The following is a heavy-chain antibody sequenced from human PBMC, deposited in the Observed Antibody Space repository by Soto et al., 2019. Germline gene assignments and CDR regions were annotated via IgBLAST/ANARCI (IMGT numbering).Heavy chain of an antibody. V-gene: IGHV1-18*01. D-gene: IGHD3-16*02. Sequence: ASVKVSCKASGYTFTSYGISWVRQAPGQGLEWMGWVSAYNGNTNYAQKLQGRVTMTTDTSTSTAYMELRSLRSDDTAVYYCARDREIMITFGGVIDYFDYWGQGTLVTVSS. J-gene: IGHJ4*02. CDR1: GYTFTSYG. CDR2: VSAYNGNT. CDR3: ARDREIMITFGGVIDYFDY.